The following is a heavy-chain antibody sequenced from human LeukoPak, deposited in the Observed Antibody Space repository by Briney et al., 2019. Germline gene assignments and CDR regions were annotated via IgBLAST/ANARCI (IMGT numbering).Heavy chain of an antibody. CDR1: GFTFSSYG. CDR2: ISYDGSNK. J-gene: IGHJ6*02. D-gene: IGHD4-17*01. CDR3: AKDGDSYYYYYGMDV. V-gene: IGHV3-30*18. Sequence: PGGSLRLSCAASGFTFSSYGMPWVRQAPGKGLEWVAVISYDGSNKYCADSVKGRFTISRDNSKNTLYLQMNSLRAEDTAVYYCAKDGDSYYYYYGMDVWGQGTTVTVSS.